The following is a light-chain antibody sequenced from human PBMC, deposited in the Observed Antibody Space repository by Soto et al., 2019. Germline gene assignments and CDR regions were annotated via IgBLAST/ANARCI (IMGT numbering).Light chain of an antibody. V-gene: IGKV1-39*01. CDR1: ESISRH. CDR2: AAS. J-gene: IGKJ5*01. Sequence: DLQMTQSPSSLSASVGDRVTITCRASESISRHLNWYQQKPGKAPNLLIYAASTLQNGVPSRFSGSGSGTDFTLTISSLQPEDFATYYCQQSYSTLSISFGQGTRLELK. CDR3: QQSYSTLSIS.